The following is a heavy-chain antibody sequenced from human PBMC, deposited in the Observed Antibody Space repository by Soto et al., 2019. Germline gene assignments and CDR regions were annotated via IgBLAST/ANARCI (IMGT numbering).Heavy chain of an antibody. D-gene: IGHD3-22*01. J-gene: IGHJ3*02. CDR2: IIPIFGTA. V-gene: IGHV1-69*13. CDR1: GGTFSSYA. Sequence: SVKVSCKASGGTFSSYAISWVRQAPGQGLEWMGGIIPIFGTANYAQKFQGRVTITADESTSTAYMELSSLRSEDTAVYYCAEYYYDSSGYPGAFDIWGQGTMVTVSS. CDR3: AEYYYDSSGYPGAFDI.